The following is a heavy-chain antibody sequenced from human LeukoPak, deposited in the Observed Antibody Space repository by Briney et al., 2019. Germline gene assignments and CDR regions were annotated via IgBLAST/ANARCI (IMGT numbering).Heavy chain of an antibody. D-gene: IGHD2-2*01. Sequence: SETLSLTCAVYVGSFSGYYWSWIRQPPGKGLEWIGEINHSGSTNYNPSLKSRVTISVDTSKNQFSLKLSSVTAADTAVYYCARGCSTSWRKYYFDYWGQGTLVTVSS. J-gene: IGHJ4*02. CDR2: INHSGST. V-gene: IGHV4-34*01. CDR3: ARGCSTSWRKYYFDY. CDR1: VGSFSGYY.